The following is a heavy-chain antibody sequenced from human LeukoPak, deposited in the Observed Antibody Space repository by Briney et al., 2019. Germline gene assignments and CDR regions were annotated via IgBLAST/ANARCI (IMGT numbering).Heavy chain of an antibody. Sequence: GGSLRLSCAASGFTVSSIHMVWVRQAPGKGLEWVAVISYDGSEKHYADPVKGRFTISRDNSKNTLYLQMNSLRAEDTAVYYCAREGSSGYYPSWGQGILVTVSS. CDR2: ISYDGSEK. CDR1: GFTVSSIH. CDR3: AREGSSGYYPS. V-gene: IGHV3-30*03. D-gene: IGHD3-22*01. J-gene: IGHJ4*02.